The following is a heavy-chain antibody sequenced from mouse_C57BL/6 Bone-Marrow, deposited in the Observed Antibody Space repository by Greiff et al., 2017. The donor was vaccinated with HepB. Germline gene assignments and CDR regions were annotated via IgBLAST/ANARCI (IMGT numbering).Heavy chain of an antibody. J-gene: IGHJ2*01. Sequence: EVQLVESGGGLVQPKGSLKLSCAASGFSFNTYAMNWVRQAPGKGLEWVARIRSKSNNYATYYADSVKDRFTISRDDSESMLYLQMNNLKTEDTAMYYCVRGDYDLYYFDYWGQGTTLTVSS. CDR3: VRGDYDLYYFDY. CDR2: IRSKSNNYAT. D-gene: IGHD2-4*01. V-gene: IGHV10-1*01. CDR1: GFSFNTYA.